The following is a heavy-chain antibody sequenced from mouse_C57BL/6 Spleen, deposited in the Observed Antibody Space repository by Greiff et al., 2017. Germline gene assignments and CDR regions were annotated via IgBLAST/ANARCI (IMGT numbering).Heavy chain of an antibody. J-gene: IGHJ4*01. V-gene: IGHV5-15*01. CDR2: ISNFAYSI. Sequence: DVKLVEPGGGLVQPGGSLKLSCAASGFTFSDYGMAWVRQAPRKGPEWVAFISNFAYSIYYADTVTGRFTISRENAKNTLYLGMSSLGSEDTAMYYCARHWTAQVYAMDYWGQGTSVTVSS. CDR3: ARHWTAQVYAMDY. CDR1: GFTFSDYG. D-gene: IGHD3-2*02.